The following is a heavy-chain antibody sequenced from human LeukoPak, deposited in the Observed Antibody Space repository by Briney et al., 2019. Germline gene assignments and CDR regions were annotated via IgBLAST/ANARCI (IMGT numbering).Heavy chain of an antibody. CDR1: GGSISSSNYY. J-gene: IGHJ4*02. Sequence: SETLSLTCTVSGGSISSSNYYWGWIRQPPGKGLEWIGYIDYSGSSNYNPSLKSRVTMSVDTSKNHFSLRLSSATAADTAVYYCARSRSGRSWWGNRGDSFDNWGQGTLVTVSS. CDR3: ARSRSGRSWWGNRGDSFDN. CDR2: IDYSGSS. D-gene: IGHD6-13*01. V-gene: IGHV4-61*03.